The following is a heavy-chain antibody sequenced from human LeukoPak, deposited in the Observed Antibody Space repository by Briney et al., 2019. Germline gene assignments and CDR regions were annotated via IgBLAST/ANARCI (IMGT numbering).Heavy chain of an antibody. CDR1: GFTFSSYG. Sequence: GGSLRLSCAASGFTFSSYGMHWVRQAPGKGLEWVAVISYDGSNKYYADSVKGRFTISRDNSKNTLYLQMNSLRAEDTAVYYCANDGAFSGWFSAYFDYWGQGTLVTVSS. D-gene: IGHD6-19*01. J-gene: IGHJ4*02. CDR3: ANDGAFSGWFSAYFDY. CDR2: ISYDGSNK. V-gene: IGHV3-30*18.